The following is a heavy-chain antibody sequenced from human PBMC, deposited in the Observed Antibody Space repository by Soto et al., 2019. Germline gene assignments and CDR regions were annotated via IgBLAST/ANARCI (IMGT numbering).Heavy chain of an antibody. V-gene: IGHV4-34*01. CDR3: ARARGNDWYSDY. CDR2: IDHSGST. D-gene: IGHD2-21*02. CDR1: GGSFSGYY. Sequence: SETLSLTCAVYGGSFSGYYWSWIRQPPGKGLEWIGEIDHSGSTSYNPSLKSRFTISKDSADNSLILQMTSLRAEDTAVYHCARARGNDWYSDYWGQGTMVTVSS. J-gene: IGHJ4*02.